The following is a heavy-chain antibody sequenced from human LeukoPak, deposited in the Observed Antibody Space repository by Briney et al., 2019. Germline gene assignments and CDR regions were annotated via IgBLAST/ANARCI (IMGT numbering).Heavy chain of an antibody. V-gene: IGHV3-23*01. CDR2: ITGSAYST. Sequence: AGGSLRLSCAASGFTFNNHAMSWVRQAPGRGLEWVSAITGSAYSTYYADSMKGRFTISRDNSKNTLFLQMNSLRAEDTAIYYCVKDRYSSGYLFDYWGQGTLVTVSS. CDR3: VKDRYSSGYLFDY. D-gene: IGHD3-22*01. CDR1: GFTFNNHA. J-gene: IGHJ4*02.